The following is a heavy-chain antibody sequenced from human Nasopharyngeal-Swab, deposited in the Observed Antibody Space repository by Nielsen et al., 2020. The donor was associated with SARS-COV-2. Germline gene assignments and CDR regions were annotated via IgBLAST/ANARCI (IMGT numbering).Heavy chain of an antibody. V-gene: IGHV4-39*01. D-gene: IGHD3-3*01. CDR3: ARSLGGITIFGVVMGAFDI. CDR2: IYYSGST. CDR1: GGSISSGGYY. J-gene: IGHJ3*02. Sequence: GSLRLSCTVSGGSISSGGYYWSWIRQHPGKGLEWIGSIYYSGSTYYNPSLKSRVTISVDTSKNQFSLKLSSVTAADTAVYYCARSLGGITIFGVVMGAFDIWGQGTMVTVSS.